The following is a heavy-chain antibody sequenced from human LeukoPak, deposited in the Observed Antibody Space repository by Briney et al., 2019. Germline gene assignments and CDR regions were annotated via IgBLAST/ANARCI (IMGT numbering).Heavy chain of an antibody. D-gene: IGHD3-10*01. V-gene: IGHV3-30*12. CDR1: GFILSSYG. Sequence: GRSLRLSCAASGFILSSYGIHWVRHAPGKGVEWVAVIRGDGYDTNYADSVRGRFTISRDNVRNTVYLQMSSLRAEDTAVYYCARDLVLGSGSYGNWGQGTLVTVSS. J-gene: IGHJ4*02. CDR2: IRGDGYDT. CDR3: ARDLVLGSGSYGN.